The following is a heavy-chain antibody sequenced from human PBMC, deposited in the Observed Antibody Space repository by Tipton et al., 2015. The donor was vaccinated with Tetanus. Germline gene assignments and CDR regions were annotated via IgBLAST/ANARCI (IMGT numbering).Heavy chain of an antibody. CDR2: IYQTDST. CDR3: AKVVGWGDYFDS. V-gene: IGHV4-30-4*01. CDR1: GASFSSGDYY. D-gene: IGHD1-26*01. J-gene: IGHJ4*02. Sequence: TLSLTCTVSGASFSSGDYYWSWIRKPPGKDLEWLGYIYQTDSTYFNPSVRSRLTLSLRRYKNQVSVKLSSVTAADTAVNYCAKVVGWGDYFDSWGQGILGTFSS.